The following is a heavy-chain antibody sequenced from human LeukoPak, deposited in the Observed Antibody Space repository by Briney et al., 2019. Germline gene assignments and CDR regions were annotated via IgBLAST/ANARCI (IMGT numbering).Heavy chain of an antibody. J-gene: IGHJ4*02. V-gene: IGHV4-38-2*02. CDR1: GYSISSGYY. Sequence: SETLSLTCTVSGYSISSGYYWGWIRQPPGKGLEWIGRIYHSGSTYYNPSLKSRVTISVDTSKNQFSLKLSSVTAADTAVYYCARDPAVAGYFDYWGQGTLVTVSS. CDR2: IYHSGST. CDR3: ARDPAVAGYFDY. D-gene: IGHD6-19*01.